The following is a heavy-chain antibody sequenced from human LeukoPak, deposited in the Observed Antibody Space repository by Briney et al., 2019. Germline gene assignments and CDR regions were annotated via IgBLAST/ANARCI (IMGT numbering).Heavy chain of an antibody. CDR1: GFTYSSYW. D-gene: IGHD5-24*01. CDR3: GRFEDGFAFDY. Sequence: GGSLRLSCAASGFTYSSYWMSWVRQAPGKGLEWVANMKQDGSEKYYVDSVKGRFTISRDNAKNSLHLQMNRLRGEDTAVYYCGRFEDGFAFDYWGQGTLVTVSS. V-gene: IGHV3-7*01. J-gene: IGHJ4*02. CDR2: MKQDGSEK.